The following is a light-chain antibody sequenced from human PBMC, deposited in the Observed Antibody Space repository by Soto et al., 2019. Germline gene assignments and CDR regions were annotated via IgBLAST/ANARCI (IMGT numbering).Light chain of an antibody. V-gene: IGKV3-20*01. CDR1: QSVSSTY. Sequence: EIVLTQSPGTLSLSPGERATLSCRASQSVSSTYLAWYQQKPGQAPRLLIYGASSRATGIPDRFSGSGSGTDFTLTISRLEPEDFAVYYCQHSGDFRWTFGLGTKVDI. J-gene: IGKJ1*01. CDR3: QHSGDFRWT. CDR2: GAS.